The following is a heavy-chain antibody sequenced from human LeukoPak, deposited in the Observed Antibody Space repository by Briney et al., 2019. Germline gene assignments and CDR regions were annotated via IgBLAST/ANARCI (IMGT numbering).Heavy chain of an antibody. Sequence: SQTLSLTCTVSGGSISSGSYYWGWIRQPPGKGLEWIGSIYYSGSTYYNPSLKSRVTISVDTSKNQFSLKLSSVTAADTAVYYCARGRHSSSWDYYYYMDVWGKGTTVTVSS. CDR3: ARGRHSSSWDYYYYMDV. D-gene: IGHD6-6*01. CDR2: IYYSGST. V-gene: IGHV4-39*01. J-gene: IGHJ6*03. CDR1: GGSISSGSYY.